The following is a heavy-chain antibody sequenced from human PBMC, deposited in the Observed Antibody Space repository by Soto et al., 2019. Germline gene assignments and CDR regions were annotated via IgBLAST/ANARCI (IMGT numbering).Heavy chain of an antibody. CDR3: ARVGIGANHYYYRGMDV. CDR2: IDPNNGDT. CDR1: GYTFTGYY. Sequence: ASVKVSCKASGYTFTGYYMHWVRQAPGQGLEWIGWIDPNNGDTNYAQNFQGRVSMTRDTSNSTAYMELRRLRSDDTAVYYCARVGIGANHYYYRGMDVWGQVTTVTVS. J-gene: IGHJ6*02. D-gene: IGHD3-16*01. V-gene: IGHV1-2*02.